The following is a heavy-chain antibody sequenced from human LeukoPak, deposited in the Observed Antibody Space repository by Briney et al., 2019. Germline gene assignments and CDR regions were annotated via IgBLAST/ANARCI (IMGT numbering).Heavy chain of an antibody. V-gene: IGHV3-7*01. CDR2: IKQDGSEK. CDR1: GFTFSSYW. J-gene: IGHJ4*02. Sequence: GGSLRLSCAASGFTFSSYWMSWVRQAPGKGLEWVANIKQDGSEKYYVDSVKGRFTISRDNAKNSLYLQMNSLRAEDTAVYYCARDREYSGYDLDYWGQGTLVTVSS. CDR3: ARDREYSGYDLDY. D-gene: IGHD5-12*01.